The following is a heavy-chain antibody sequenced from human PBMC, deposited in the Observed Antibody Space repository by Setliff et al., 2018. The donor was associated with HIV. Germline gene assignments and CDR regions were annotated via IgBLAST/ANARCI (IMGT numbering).Heavy chain of an antibody. Sequence: GGSLRLSCAASEFTFNNYEMNWVRQAPGRGLEWISSITTSGSTTVYTDSVKGRFTISRDNAKNSLYLQMNSLRAEDTAVYYCARTKSVTIFGVLHDSGMDVWGQGTTVTVSS. CDR3: ARTKSVTIFGVLHDSGMDV. D-gene: IGHD3-3*01. CDR2: ITTSGSTT. CDR1: EFTFNNYE. J-gene: IGHJ6*02. V-gene: IGHV3-48*03.